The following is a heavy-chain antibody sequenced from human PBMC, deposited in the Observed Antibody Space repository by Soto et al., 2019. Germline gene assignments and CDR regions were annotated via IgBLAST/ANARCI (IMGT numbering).Heavy chain of an antibody. J-gene: IGHJ4*02. Sequence: ASVKVSCKASGYTFTGYYMHWVRQAPGQGLEWMGWINPNSGGTNYAQKFQGWVTMTRDTSISTAYMELSRLRSDDTAVYYCSRWEGGPRRGSLAYWGQGTLVPVSS. V-gene: IGHV1-2*04. CDR1: GYTFTGYY. CDR2: INPNSGGT. D-gene: IGHD1-26*01. CDR3: SRWEGGPRRGSLAY.